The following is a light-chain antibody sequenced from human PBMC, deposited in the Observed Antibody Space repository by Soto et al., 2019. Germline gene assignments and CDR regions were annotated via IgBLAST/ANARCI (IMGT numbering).Light chain of an antibody. Sequence: EIVLTQSPGTLSLSPGERATLSCRASQSVSRGYLAWYQQKPGQAPRLLIYGASSGATGIPDRFSGSGSGTDFTLTISRLEPEDSAVYYCQPYDSSPTFGQGTKVDI. CDR3: QPYDSSPT. CDR1: QSVSRGY. CDR2: GAS. J-gene: IGKJ1*01. V-gene: IGKV3-20*01.